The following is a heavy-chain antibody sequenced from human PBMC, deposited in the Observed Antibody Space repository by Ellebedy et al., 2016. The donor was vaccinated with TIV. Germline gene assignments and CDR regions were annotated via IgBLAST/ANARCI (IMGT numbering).Heavy chain of an antibody. Sequence: GESLKISCKGSGYSFTKYWIAWVRQMPGKGLEWMGTIFPGDSDARYGPSFQGRVTMSVDRSISTAYLQWTSLQASDTARYFCTRNYDLSGYIDLWGQGTLVSVSS. CDR1: GYSFTKYW. J-gene: IGHJ5*02. CDR2: IFPGDSDA. CDR3: TRNYDLSGYIDL. D-gene: IGHD3-22*01. V-gene: IGHV5-51*01.